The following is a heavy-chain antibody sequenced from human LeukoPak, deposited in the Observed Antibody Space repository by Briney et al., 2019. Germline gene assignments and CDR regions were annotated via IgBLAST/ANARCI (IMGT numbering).Heavy chain of an antibody. V-gene: IGHV4-34*01. D-gene: IGHD1-7*01. CDR3: ARRWNYGRNYYIDV. CDR1: VGSFSNYY. Sequence: SETLPLTCALYVGSFSNYYWSWIPQPPGKGLEWIGEINDSGRTNYNPSLMSRVTVSVDTSKNQFSLRLTSVTATDTAVYYCARRWNYGRNYYIDVWGKGATVSVSS. CDR2: INDSGRT. J-gene: IGHJ6*03.